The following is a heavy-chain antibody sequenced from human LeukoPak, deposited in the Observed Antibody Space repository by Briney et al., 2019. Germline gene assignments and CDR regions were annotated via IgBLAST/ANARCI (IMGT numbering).Heavy chain of an antibody. CDR3: TRDNLERGSDFDY. J-gene: IGHJ4*02. CDR2: ISNDGRNI. CDR1: GFIFRTYW. D-gene: IGHD2-15*01. V-gene: IGHV3-74*01. Sequence: GGSLRLSCTTSGFIFRTYWMHWVRRDPGKGLVWVSRISNDGRNINYADSVKGRFTISRDNAKNTLYLKMNSLRAGDTAMYCCTRDNLERGSDFDYWGQGALVTVSS.